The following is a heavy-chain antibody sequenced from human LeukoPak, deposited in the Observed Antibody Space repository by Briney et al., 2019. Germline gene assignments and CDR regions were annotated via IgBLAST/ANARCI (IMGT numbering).Heavy chain of an antibody. Sequence: GVSLRLSCAASGFTFSSYGMHWVRQAPGKGLEWVAVIWYDGSNKYYADSVKGRFTISRDNSKNTLYLQMNSLRAEDTAVYYCARSLPDWSIDYWGQGTLVTVSS. CDR2: IWYDGSNK. D-gene: IGHD3-9*01. CDR3: ARSLPDWSIDY. V-gene: IGHV3-33*01. CDR1: GFTFSSYG. J-gene: IGHJ4*02.